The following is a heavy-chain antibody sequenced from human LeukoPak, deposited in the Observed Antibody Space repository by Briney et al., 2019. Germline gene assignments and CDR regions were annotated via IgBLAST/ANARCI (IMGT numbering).Heavy chain of an antibody. CDR2: INPSGGST. CDR3: ASEHEPAYYGMDV. CDR1: GYTFTSYY. J-gene: IGHJ6*04. D-gene: IGHD6-25*01. V-gene: IGHV1-46*01. Sequence: EASVMVSCKASGYTFTSYYMHWVRQAPGQGLEWMGIINPSGGSTSYAQKFQGRVTMTRDTSTSTVYMELSSLRSEDTAVYYCASEHEPAYYGMDVWGKGTTVTVSS.